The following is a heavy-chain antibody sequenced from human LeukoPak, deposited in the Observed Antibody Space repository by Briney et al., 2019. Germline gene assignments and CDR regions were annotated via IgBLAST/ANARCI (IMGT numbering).Heavy chain of an antibody. V-gene: IGHV4-34*01. D-gene: IGHD7-27*01. Sequence: PSETLSLTCAVYGGSFSGYYWSWIRQPPGKGLAWIGEINHSGRTNFNPSLKSRVTISVDTSKNQFSLKVTSLTAADTAVYHCARAPSGEVESATRGDYFDYWGQGTLVTVPS. CDR1: GGSFSGYY. J-gene: IGHJ4*02. CDR2: INHSGRT. CDR3: ARAPSGEVESATRGDYFDY.